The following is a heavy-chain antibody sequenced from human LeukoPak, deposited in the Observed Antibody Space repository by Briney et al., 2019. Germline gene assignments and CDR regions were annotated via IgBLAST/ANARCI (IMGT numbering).Heavy chain of an antibody. CDR3: ARGPLVRLPSSFDP. V-gene: IGHV1-8*01. CDR2: MNPNSGNT. CDR1: GYTFTSYD. D-gene: IGHD3-16*02. Sequence: ASVKVSCKASGYTFTSYDINWVRQATGQGLEWMGWMNPNSGNTGSAQRFQGRITMTRDTSISTAYMELSSLRFEDTALYYCARGPLVRLPSSFDPWGQGTLVTVSS. J-gene: IGHJ5*02.